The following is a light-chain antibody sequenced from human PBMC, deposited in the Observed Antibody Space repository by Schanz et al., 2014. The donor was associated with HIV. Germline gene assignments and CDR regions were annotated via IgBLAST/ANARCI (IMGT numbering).Light chain of an antibody. J-gene: IGKJ3*01. CDR3: RQLNSVPFP. Sequence: DILMTQSPSSLSVSVGDRVTFTCRASQDISKYLNWYQQKPGKAAKLLHSDAANLETGVPSRFSGSVPERQFSFVISSLQPEDFATYYCRQLNSVPFPCGPGPKVDLK. V-gene: IGKV1-33*01. CDR1: QDISKY. CDR2: DAA.